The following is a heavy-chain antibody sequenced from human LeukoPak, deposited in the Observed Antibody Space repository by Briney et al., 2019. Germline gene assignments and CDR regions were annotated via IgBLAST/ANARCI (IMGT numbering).Heavy chain of an antibody. J-gene: IGHJ5*02. CDR1: GDSISSGSYY. D-gene: IGHD2-2*01. Sequence: PSQTLSLTCTVSGDSISSGSYYWTWIRQPAGKGLEWIGRIYTSGSTNYNPSLKGRVTISVDTSKNQFSLNLSSVTAADTAVYYCARVGSRRFDPWGQGTLVTVSS. V-gene: IGHV4-61*02. CDR2: IYTSGST. CDR3: ARVGSRRFDP.